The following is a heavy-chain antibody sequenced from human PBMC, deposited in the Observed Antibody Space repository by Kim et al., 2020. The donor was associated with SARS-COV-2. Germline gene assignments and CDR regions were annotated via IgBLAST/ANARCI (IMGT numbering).Heavy chain of an antibody. Sequence: GGSLRLSCAVSGFTFSSYAMHWVRQAPGKGLEWVSAVSGGGGSVNYADSVRGRFTISRDNSKNTLSLQMSSLRAEDTAIYYCAKAVGSTRPNSFEYWGQGTLVTVSS. D-gene: IGHD1-26*01. V-gene: IGHV3-23*01. CDR2: VSGGGGSV. CDR1: GFTFSSYA. CDR3: AKAVGSTRPNSFEY. J-gene: IGHJ4*02.